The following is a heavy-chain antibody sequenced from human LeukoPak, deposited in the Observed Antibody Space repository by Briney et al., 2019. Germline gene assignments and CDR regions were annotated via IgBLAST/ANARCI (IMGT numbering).Heavy chain of an antibody. V-gene: IGHV4-39*07. CDR1: GGSIISSTYY. CDR2: IYYSGST. CDR3: ARDRFDDSSGYYYHYYYYMDV. Sequence: SETLSLTCTVSGGSIISSTYYWGWIRQPPGKGLEWIGSIYYSGSTYYNPSLKSRVTISVDTSKNQFSLKVSSVTDADTAVYYSARDRFDDSSGYYYHYYYYMDVWGKGTTVTVSS. J-gene: IGHJ6*03. D-gene: IGHD3-22*01.